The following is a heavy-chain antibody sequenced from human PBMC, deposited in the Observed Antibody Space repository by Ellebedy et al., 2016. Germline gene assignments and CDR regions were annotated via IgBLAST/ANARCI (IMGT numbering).Heavy chain of an antibody. J-gene: IGHJ4*02. CDR1: GGSFSGYY. Sequence: SETLSLTCAVYGGSFSGYYWSWIRQPPGKGLEWIGSIYYSGSTYYNPSLKSRVIISVDTFKNQFSLKLSSVTAADTAVYYCARSHWTSSWYWGQGALVTVSS. V-gene: IGHV4-34*01. D-gene: IGHD3/OR15-3a*01. CDR3: ARSHWTSSWY. CDR2: IYYSGST.